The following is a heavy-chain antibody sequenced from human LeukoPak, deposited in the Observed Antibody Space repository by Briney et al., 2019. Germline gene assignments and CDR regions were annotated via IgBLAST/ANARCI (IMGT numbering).Heavy chain of an antibody. CDR2: INGDESTT. CDR3: ARGFRWGFDY. J-gene: IGHJ4*02. CDR1: GFTFSNYW. V-gene: IGHV3-74*01. D-gene: IGHD4-23*01. Sequence: GGSLRLSCVASGFTFSNYWMHWVRQAPEKGLVWISRINGDESTTDYADSVKGRFTISRDNAKNTLYLQMNALGAEDTSLYYCARGFRWGFDYWGQGILVAVSS.